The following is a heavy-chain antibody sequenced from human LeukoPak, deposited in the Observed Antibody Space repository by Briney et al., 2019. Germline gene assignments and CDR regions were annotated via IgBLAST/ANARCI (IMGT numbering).Heavy chain of an antibody. CDR3: ARGYSMVGCYFDY. Sequence: ASVKVSFKASGYTFTSYYMHWVRQAPVQGREWMGIINPSGGSTSYAQKFQGRVTMTRDTSTSTVYMELSRLRSEDTAVYYCARGYSMVGCYFDYWGQGTLVTVSS. CDR1: GYTFTSYY. CDR2: INPSGGST. D-gene: IGHD5-18*01. J-gene: IGHJ4*02. V-gene: IGHV1-46*03.